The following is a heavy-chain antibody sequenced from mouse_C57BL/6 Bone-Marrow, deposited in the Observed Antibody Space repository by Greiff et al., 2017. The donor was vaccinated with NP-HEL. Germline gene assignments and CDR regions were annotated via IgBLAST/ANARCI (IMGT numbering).Heavy chain of an antibody. D-gene: IGHD1-1*01. V-gene: IGHV7-1*01. J-gene: IGHJ1*03. Sequence: EVKLVESGGGLVQSGRSLRLSCATSGFTFSDFYMEWVRQAPGKGLEWIAASRNKANDYTTEYSASVKGRFIVSRDTSQSILYLQMNALRAEDTAIYYCARDPLGSSSYWYFDVGGTGTTVTVSS. CDR1: GFTFSDFY. CDR3: ARDPLGSSSYWYFDV. CDR2: SRNKANDYTT.